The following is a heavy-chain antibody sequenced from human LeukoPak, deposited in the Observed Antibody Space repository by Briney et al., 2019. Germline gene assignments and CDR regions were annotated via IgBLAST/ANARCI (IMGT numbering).Heavy chain of an antibody. CDR2: IKEDGSKK. V-gene: IGHV3-7*03. D-gene: IGHD3-22*01. J-gene: IGHJ4*02. Sequence: SEGSLRLSCAASGFTFSSYWMTWVRQAPGKGLEWVANIKEDGSKKNYVDSVKGRFTISRDNAKDSLYLQMNSLRAEDTAVYYCATPLDYYDSSGYHQGGDWGQGTLVTVSS. CDR1: GFTFSSYW. CDR3: ATPLDYYDSSGYHQGGD.